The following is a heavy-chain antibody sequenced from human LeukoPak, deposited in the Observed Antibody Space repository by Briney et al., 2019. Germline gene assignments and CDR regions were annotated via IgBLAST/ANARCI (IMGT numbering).Heavy chain of an antibody. D-gene: IGHD3-22*01. CDR1: GGSISSYY. V-gene: IGHV4-59*12. Sequence: PSETLSLTCTVSGGSISSYYWSWIRQPPGKGLEWIGYIYYSGSTNYNPSLKSRVTISVDTSKNQFSLKLSSVTAADTAVYYCESSGPPGGAFDIWGQGTMVTVSS. J-gene: IGHJ3*02. CDR3: ESSGPPGGAFDI. CDR2: IYYSGST.